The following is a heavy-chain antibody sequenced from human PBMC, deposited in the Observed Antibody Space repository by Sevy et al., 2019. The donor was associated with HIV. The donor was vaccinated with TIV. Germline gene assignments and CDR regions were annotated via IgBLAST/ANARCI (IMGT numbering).Heavy chain of an antibody. CDR3: ARESGSDWYLDY. V-gene: IGHV3-33*01. CDR1: GFTFSTYA. D-gene: IGHD6-19*01. J-gene: IGHJ4*02. Sequence: VGSLRLSCAASGFTFSTYAIHWVRQAPGKGLEWVIVIWSDGSNKYYADSVKGRFTISRDNSKNTVYLQINSLTAEDTAIYYCARESGSDWYLDYWGQGTLVTVSS. CDR2: IWSDGSNK.